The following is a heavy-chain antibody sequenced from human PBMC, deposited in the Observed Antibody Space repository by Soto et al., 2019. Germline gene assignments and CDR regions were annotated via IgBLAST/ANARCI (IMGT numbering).Heavy chain of an antibody. CDR3: ATFFEYYDILTGYYNYYYMDV. CDR2: INAGNGNT. Sequence: ASVKVSCKASGYTFTSYAMHWVRQAPGQRLEWMGWINAGNGNTKYSQKFQGRVTITRDTSASTAYMELSSLRSEDTAVYYCATFFEYYDILTGYYNYYYMDVWGKGTTVTVSS. J-gene: IGHJ6*03. V-gene: IGHV1-3*01. D-gene: IGHD3-9*01. CDR1: GYTFTSYA.